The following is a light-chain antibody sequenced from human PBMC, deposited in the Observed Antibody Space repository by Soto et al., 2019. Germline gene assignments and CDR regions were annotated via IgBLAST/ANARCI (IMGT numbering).Light chain of an antibody. V-gene: IGKV3-20*01. CDR3: QQYGNSPST. Sequence: DTVLTQSPCTLSLSPGDRATLSCRASQSVSGSRLAWYHQKPGQAPRLLIYGAFNRVTGIPVRFSGSGSGTDFTLTISRLEPEDFAVYYCQQYGNSPSTFGQGTKVDI. CDR1: QSVSGSR. CDR2: GAF. J-gene: IGKJ1*01.